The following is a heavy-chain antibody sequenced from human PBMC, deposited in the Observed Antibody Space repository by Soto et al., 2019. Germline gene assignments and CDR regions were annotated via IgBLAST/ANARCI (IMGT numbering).Heavy chain of an antibody. J-gene: IGHJ4*02. V-gene: IGHV3-23*01. CDR1: GFTFSSYA. CDR2: ISGSGGST. CDR3: AKDMGGITMIVVVPSSGYFDY. Sequence: PGGSLRLSCAASGFTFSSYAMSWVRQAPGKGLEWVSAISGSGGSTYYADSVKGRFTISRDNSKNTLYLQMNSLRAEDTAVYYCAKDMGGITMIVVVPSSGYFDYWGQGTLVTVSS. D-gene: IGHD3-22*01.